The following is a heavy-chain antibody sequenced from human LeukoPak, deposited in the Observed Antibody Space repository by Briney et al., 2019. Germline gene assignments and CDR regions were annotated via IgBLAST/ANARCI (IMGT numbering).Heavy chain of an antibody. Sequence: GGSLRLSCAASGFTVSSNYMSWVRQAPGKGLEWVSDLHPGGDSYYTDSVKGRFTISRDNSKNTVYFQMNFLRAEDTAIYYCARGTDSSGWLDYWGQGTLVTLSS. CDR2: LHPGGDS. J-gene: IGHJ4*02. CDR1: GFTVSSNY. V-gene: IGHV3-53*01. D-gene: IGHD6-19*01. CDR3: ARGTDSSGWLDY.